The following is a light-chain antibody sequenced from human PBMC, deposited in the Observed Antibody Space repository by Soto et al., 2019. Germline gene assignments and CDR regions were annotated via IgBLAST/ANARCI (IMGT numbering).Light chain of an antibody. CDR3: SSYGGYNNVV. V-gene: IGLV2-8*01. Sequence: QSVLTQPPSVSGSPGQSVTISCTGTSSDLGSYNYVSWFQQHPGKAPKLIIHEVNQRPSGVPDRFSGSKSGNTASPTVSGLQAEDEGTYYCSSYGGYNNVVFGTGTKVT. CDR2: EVN. J-gene: IGLJ1*01. CDR1: SSDLGSYNY.